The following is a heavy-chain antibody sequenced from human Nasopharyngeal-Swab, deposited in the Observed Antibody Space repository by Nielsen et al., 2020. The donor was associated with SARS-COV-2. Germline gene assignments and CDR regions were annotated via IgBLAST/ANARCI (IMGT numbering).Heavy chain of an antibody. D-gene: IGHD3-3*01. Sequence: GGSLRLSCPASGFTFGDYAMSWFRQAPGKGLEWVGFIRSKAYGGTTEYAASVKGRFTISRDDSKSIAYLQMNSLKTEDTAVYYCTRDWQKPQLWSGYGAYMDAWGKGTTVTVSS. V-gene: IGHV3-49*03. J-gene: IGHJ6*03. CDR2: IRSKAYGGTT. CDR1: GFTFGDYA. CDR3: TRDWQKPQLWSGYGAYMDA.